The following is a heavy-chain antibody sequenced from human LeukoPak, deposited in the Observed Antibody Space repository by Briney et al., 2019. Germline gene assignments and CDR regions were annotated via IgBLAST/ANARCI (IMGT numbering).Heavy chain of an antibody. CDR2: INTNTGNP. CDR1: GYTFTSYG. D-gene: IGHD3-9*01. Sequence: ASVKVSCKASGYTFTSYGISWVRQAPGQGLEWMGWINTNTGNPTYAQGFTGRFVFSLDTSVSTAYLQISSLKAEDTAVYYCATDPHNYDILTGTGSLDYWGQGTLVTVSS. V-gene: IGHV7-4-1*02. CDR3: ATDPHNYDILTGTGSLDY. J-gene: IGHJ4*02.